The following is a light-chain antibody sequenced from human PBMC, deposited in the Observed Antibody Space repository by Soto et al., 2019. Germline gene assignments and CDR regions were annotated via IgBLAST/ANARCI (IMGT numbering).Light chain of an antibody. J-gene: IGKJ4*01. Sequence: QTTQSPSSVSASVGDRVTIPCRANQPISSWLAWYQQKPGQPPNLLIYSASTLRSGVPSRFSGSESGTLFTLTITNLQPEDFATYYCQQASSFPLTFGGGTKVDIK. CDR2: SAS. V-gene: IGKV1-12*01. CDR3: QQASSFPLT. CDR1: QPISSW.